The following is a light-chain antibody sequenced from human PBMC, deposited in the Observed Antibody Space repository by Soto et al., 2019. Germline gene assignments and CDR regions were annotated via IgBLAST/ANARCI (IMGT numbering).Light chain of an antibody. V-gene: IGKV3-20*01. CDR2: RAS. Sequence: DILMTQSPATLSLSPGGRATLSCRASQSVSSNLAWYQQKPGQAPRLLIQRASTRATGIPARFSGSGSGTDFTLTISGLEPDDLAVYYCLQYGSSPRTFGRGTKVDIK. J-gene: IGKJ1*01. CDR1: QSVSSN. CDR3: LQYGSSPRT.